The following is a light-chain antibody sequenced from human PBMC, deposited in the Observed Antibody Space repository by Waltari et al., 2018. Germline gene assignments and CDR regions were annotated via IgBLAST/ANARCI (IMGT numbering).Light chain of an antibody. V-gene: IGLV2-14*03. CDR3: SSYTSSSIWV. Sequence: QTALTQPASVSGSPGQSITISCTGTSRYVGGYNYVSWYQQHPGQAPKLMIYDVSNRPSGVSNRFSGSKSGNTAPLTISGLQAEDEADYYCSSYTSSSIWVFGGGTKLTVL. J-gene: IGLJ3*02. CDR2: DVS. CDR1: SRYVGGYNY.